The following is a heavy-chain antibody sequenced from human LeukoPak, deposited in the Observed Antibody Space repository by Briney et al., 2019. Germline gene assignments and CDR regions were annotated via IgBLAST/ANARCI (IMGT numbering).Heavy chain of an antibody. J-gene: IGHJ6*02. CDR3: AKVRGPLYYYAVDA. V-gene: IGHV3-30*18. Sequence: GGSLRLSCAASGFMFTNCAFHWVRQAPGKGPEWVATVSYGGKYEFYSDSVKGRFSISRNDSDNTVHLQMNSLRPEDSAVFYCAKVRGPLYYYAVDAWGQGTKVTVSS. CDR2: VSYGGKYE. CDR1: GFMFTNCA. D-gene: IGHD1-14*01.